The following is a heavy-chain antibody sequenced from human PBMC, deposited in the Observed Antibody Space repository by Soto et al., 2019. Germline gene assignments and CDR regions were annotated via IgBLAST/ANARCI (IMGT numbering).Heavy chain of an antibody. CDR3: ARTRRDYYYYYMDV. CDR1: GGSISSYY. J-gene: IGHJ6*03. Sequence: QVQLQESGPGLVKPSETLSLTCTVSGGSISSYYWSWIRQPPGKGLEWIGYIYYSGSTNYNPSSKSRVTISVDTSKNQFSLKLSSVTAADTAVYYCARTRRDYYYYYMDVWGKGTTVTVSS. V-gene: IGHV4-59*01. CDR2: IYYSGST.